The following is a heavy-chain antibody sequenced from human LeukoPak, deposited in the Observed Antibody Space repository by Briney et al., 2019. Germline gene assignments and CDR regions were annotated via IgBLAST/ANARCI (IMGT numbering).Heavy chain of an antibody. CDR3: ARESIAVAGAPFDY. J-gene: IGHJ4*02. CDR2: ISSGSTI. V-gene: IGHV3-48*03. CDR1: GFTFSSYK. Sequence: PGGSLRLSCAASGFTFSSYKMNWVRQAPGKGLEWVSYISSGSTIYDADSAKGRFTISRDNAKNSLYLQMNSLRAEDTAVYYCARESIAVAGAPFDYWGQGTLVTVSS. D-gene: IGHD6-19*01.